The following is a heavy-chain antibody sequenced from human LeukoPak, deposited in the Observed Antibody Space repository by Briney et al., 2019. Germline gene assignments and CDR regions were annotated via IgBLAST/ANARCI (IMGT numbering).Heavy chain of an antibody. J-gene: IGHJ4*02. D-gene: IGHD3-3*01. Sequence: SETLSLTCAVYGGSFSGYYWSWIRQPPGKGLEWIGEINHSGSTNYNPSLKSRVTISVDTSKNQFSLKLSSVTAADTAVYYCARGRLHYDFWSGYYTHYFDYWGQGTLVTLSS. CDR1: GGSFSGYY. V-gene: IGHV4-34*01. CDR3: ARGRLHYDFWSGYYTHYFDY. CDR2: INHSGST.